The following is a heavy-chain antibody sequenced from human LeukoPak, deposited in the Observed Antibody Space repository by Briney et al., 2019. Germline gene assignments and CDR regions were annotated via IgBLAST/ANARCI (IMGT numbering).Heavy chain of an antibody. CDR1: GFTFSSYA. D-gene: IGHD1-26*01. CDR3: ARDGRYYYGMDV. Sequence: PGRSLRLSCAASGFTFSSYAMHWVRQAPGKGLEWVAVISYDGSNKYYADSVKGRFTISRDNSKNTLYLQMNSLRAEDTAVYYCARDGRYYYGMDVWGQGTTVTVSS. J-gene: IGHJ6*02. CDR2: ISYDGSNK. V-gene: IGHV3-30-3*01.